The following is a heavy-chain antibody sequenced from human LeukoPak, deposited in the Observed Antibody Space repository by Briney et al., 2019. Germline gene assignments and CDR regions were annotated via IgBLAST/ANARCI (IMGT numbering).Heavy chain of an antibody. Sequence: GGSLRLSCAASGFTFSDYYMSWIRQAPGKGLEWVSYITGSSSYTNYADSVKGRFTISGDNAKKSLFLQMNSLRAEDTAVYYCAREGVNPRLNWFDPWGQGTLVTVSS. D-gene: IGHD3-10*01. CDR2: ITGSSSYT. CDR1: GFTFSDYY. J-gene: IGHJ5*02. CDR3: AREGVNPRLNWFDP. V-gene: IGHV3-11*06.